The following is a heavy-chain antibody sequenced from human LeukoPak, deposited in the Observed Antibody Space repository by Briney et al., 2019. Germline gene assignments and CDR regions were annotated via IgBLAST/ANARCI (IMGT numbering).Heavy chain of an antibody. Sequence: GASVKVSCKASGYTFTSYGISWVRQAPGQGLEWMGWISAYNGNTNYAQKLQGRVTMTTDTSTSTAYMELRSLRSDDTAVYYRASFRVNPGIAAAGFDYWGQGTLVTVSS. CDR3: ASFRVNPGIAAAGFDY. CDR2: ISAYNGNT. CDR1: GYTFTSYG. D-gene: IGHD6-13*01. J-gene: IGHJ4*02. V-gene: IGHV1-18*01.